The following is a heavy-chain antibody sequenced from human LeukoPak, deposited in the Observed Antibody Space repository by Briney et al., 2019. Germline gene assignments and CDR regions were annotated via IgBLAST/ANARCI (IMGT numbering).Heavy chain of an antibody. CDR2: INPNSGGT. CDR1: GYTFTGYY. J-gene: IGHJ1*01. CDR3: ARKIAVAAYLYFQH. V-gene: IGHV1-2*02. Sequence: ASVKVSFKASGYTFTGYYMHWVRQAPGQGLEWMGWINPNSGGTNYAQKFQGRVTMTRDTSISTAYMELSRLRSDDTAVYYCARKIAVAAYLYFQHWGQGTLVTVSP. D-gene: IGHD6-19*01.